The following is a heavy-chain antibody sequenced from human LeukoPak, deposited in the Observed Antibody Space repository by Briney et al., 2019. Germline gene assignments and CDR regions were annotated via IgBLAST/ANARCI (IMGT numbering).Heavy chain of an antibody. CDR2: IYYSGST. D-gene: IGHD5-12*01. J-gene: IGHJ6*03. Sequence: SETLSLTCTVSGGSISSYYWSWLRQPPGKGLEWIGYIYYSGSTNYNPSLKSRVTISVDTSKNQFSLKLSSVTAADTAVYYCARVGIDSGYDYGYYYYYMDVWGKGTTVTVSS. CDR1: GGSISSYY. CDR3: ARVGIDSGYDYGYYYYYMDV. V-gene: IGHV4-59*01.